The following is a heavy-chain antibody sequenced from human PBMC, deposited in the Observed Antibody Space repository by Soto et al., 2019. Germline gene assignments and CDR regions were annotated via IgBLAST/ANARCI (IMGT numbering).Heavy chain of an antibody. CDR1: GFTFSSFW. D-gene: IGHD5-12*01. CDR3: ARDVGYDYVN. CDR2: IKQDGSEK. Sequence: ESGGGLVQPGGSLRISCAVSGFTFSSFWMSWVRQAPGKGLEWVATIKQDGSEKYYVDSVKGRFTISRDNAENSLYLHMNSLSAEDTAVYFCARDVGYDYVNWGQGTLVTVSS. J-gene: IGHJ4*02. V-gene: IGHV3-7*01.